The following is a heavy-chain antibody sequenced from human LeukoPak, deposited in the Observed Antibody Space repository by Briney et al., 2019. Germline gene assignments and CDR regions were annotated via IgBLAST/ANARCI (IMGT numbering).Heavy chain of an antibody. V-gene: IGHV3-48*01. D-gene: IGHD3-3*01. CDR3: ARSAMTIFGVVLYYFDY. Sequence: GGSLRLSCAASGFTFSSYSMNWVRQAPGKGLEWVSYISSSSSTIYYADSVKGRFTISRDNAKNSLYLQMNSLRAEDTGVYYCARSAMTIFGVVLYYFDYWGQGTLVTVSS. CDR2: ISSSSSTI. J-gene: IGHJ4*02. CDR1: GFTFSSYS.